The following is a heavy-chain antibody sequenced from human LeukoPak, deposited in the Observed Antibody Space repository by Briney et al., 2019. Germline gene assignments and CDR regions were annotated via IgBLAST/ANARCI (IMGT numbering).Heavy chain of an antibody. CDR3: AGRMAINPKYCFDY. J-gene: IGHJ4*02. Sequence: SETLSLTCTVSGGSINNYYWSWVRQPPGKGLEWIAYIYYSGSTDYNPSLKSRVTISVDTSNNQFSLKLSSVTAADTAVYYCAGRMAINPKYCFDYWGQGILVTVSS. CDR2: IYYSGST. D-gene: IGHD5-24*01. CDR1: GGSINNYY. V-gene: IGHV4-59*08.